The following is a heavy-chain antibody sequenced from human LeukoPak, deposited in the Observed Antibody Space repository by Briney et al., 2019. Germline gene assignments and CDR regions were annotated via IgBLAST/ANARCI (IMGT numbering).Heavy chain of an antibody. D-gene: IGHD3-22*01. V-gene: IGHV3-21*01. J-gene: IGHJ5*02. CDR2: ISSSSSYI. Sequence: GGSLRLSCAASGFTFSSYSMNWVRQAPGKGLEWVSSISSSSSYIYYADSVKGRFTISRDNSKNTLYLQMNSLRAEDTAVYYCAQTDSRWGWFDPWGQGTLVTVSS. CDR3: AQTDSRWGWFDP. CDR1: GFTFSSYS.